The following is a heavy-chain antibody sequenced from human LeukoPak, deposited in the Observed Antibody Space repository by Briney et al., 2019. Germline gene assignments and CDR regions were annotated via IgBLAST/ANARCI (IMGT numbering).Heavy chain of an antibody. CDR3: ASEAFCAGGRCYLQRVSS. J-gene: IGHJ5*02. Sequence: GASVTVSFKASVYTFTAYYIHWVRQAPGQGLEWMGWIDANSGDTKYAQKFQGRITISRDTSIGTAYLELSSLISDDTAVYYCASEAFCAGGRCYLQRVSSWGPGTLVTVSS. CDR1: VYTFTAYY. D-gene: IGHD2-15*01. CDR2: IDANSGDT. V-gene: IGHV1-2*02.